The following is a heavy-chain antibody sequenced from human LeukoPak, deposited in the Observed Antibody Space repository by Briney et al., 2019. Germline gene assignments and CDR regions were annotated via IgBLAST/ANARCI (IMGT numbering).Heavy chain of an antibody. CDR1: GFTFSSYW. CDR3: AKDHFYGSGTFYTVAWFDP. CDR2: ISGSGGTT. V-gene: IGHV3-23*01. D-gene: IGHD3-10*01. Sequence: QAGGSLRLSCAASGFTFSSYWMSWVRQAPGKGLEWISGISGSGGTTYSADSVKGRFTISRDNSKNTLYLQVNSLRPEDTAVYYCAKDHFYGSGTFYTVAWFDPWGQGTLVTVSS. J-gene: IGHJ5*02.